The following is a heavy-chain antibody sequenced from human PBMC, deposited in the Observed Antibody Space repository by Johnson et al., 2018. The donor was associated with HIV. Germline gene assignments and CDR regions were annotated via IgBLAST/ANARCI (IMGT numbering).Heavy chain of an antibody. J-gene: IGHJ3*02. V-gene: IGHV3-66*02. CDR1: GFTVSSNY. D-gene: IGHD3-16*01. CDR3: ARGGRAKDAFDI. Sequence: VQLVESGGGLVQPGGSLRLSCAASGFTVSSNYMSWVRQAPGKGLEWVSFIYYCGTTYYADSVQGRFTISRDNSKNTLYLQMNSLRAEETALYYCARGGRAKDAFDIWGQGTMVTVYS. CDR2: IYYCGTT.